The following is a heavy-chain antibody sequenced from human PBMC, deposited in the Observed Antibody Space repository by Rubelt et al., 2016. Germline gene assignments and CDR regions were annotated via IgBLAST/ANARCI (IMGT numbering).Heavy chain of an antibody. J-gene: IGHJ4*02. CDR3: ARGRGRFDY. CDR1: GGSISSTNNY. D-gene: IGHD3-10*01. V-gene: IGHV4-39*07. Sequence: QLQLQESGPGLVKPSETLSLTCTVSGGSISSTNNYWAWIRQPPGKGLEWIGEINHSGSTHYNPSLKSRVSISVDTSKNQFSLKLSSVSAADTAVYYCARGRGRFDYWGQGTLVTVSS. CDR2: INHSGST.